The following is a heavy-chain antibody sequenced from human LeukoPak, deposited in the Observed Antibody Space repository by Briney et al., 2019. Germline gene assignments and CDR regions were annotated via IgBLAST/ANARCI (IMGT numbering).Heavy chain of an antibody. J-gene: IGHJ4*02. CDR2: IYCSGST. Sequence: SQTLSLTCTVSGGSISSGDYYWSWIRQPPGKGLEWIGYIYCSGSTYYNPSLKSRVTISVDTSKNQFSLKLSSVTAADTAVYYCARAPVGATRYFDYWGQGTLVTVSS. V-gene: IGHV4-30-4*08. D-gene: IGHD1-26*01. CDR1: GGSISSGDYY. CDR3: ARAPVGATRYFDY.